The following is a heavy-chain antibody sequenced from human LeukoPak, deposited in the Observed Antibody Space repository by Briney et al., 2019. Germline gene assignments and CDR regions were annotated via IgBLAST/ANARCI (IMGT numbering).Heavy chain of an antibody. CDR1: GASIIRESSY. Sequence: SETLSLTCTVSGASIIRESSYWGWIHRPPGKGFQWIGGLVYDGSAHYNPSLQSHVSISADTSNNQFSLKLASVTASDTGVYFCSRAPSYRRYSYHSWGQGTLVTVSS. J-gene: IGHJ4*02. D-gene: IGHD3-16*02. CDR2: LVYDGSA. V-gene: IGHV4-39*01. CDR3: SRAPSYRRYSYHS.